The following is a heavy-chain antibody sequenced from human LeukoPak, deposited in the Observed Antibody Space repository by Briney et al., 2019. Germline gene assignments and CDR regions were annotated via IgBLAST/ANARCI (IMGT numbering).Heavy chain of an antibody. CDR1: GFTFTTHA. V-gene: IGHV3-23*01. CDR3: AKQRAGSAWFTLDY. Sequence: GGSLRLSCAASGFTFTTHAMSWVRQAPGKGLEWVSAFSGSISKTYYANSVKGRFTISRDNSKNTLYLQMSSLRAEDTALYYCAKQRAGSAWFTLDYWAREPWSPSPQ. J-gene: IGHJ4*02. D-gene: IGHD6-19*01. CDR2: FSGSISKT.